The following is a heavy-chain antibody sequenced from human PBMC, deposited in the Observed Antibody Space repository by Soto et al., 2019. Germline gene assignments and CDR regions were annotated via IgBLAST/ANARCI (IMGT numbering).Heavy chain of an antibody. D-gene: IGHD3-9*01. V-gene: IGHV3-15*07. CDR1: GFTPSNAW. CDR3: TTESSSTYYDILTGYYHEYHLDC. Sequence: TGGSLRHPCTASGFTPSNAWMNWFRQPPEKRLEWVGRIKSKTDGGTTDYAAPVKGRFTISRDDSKNTLYLQMNSLKTEDTAVYYCTTESSSTYYDILTGYYHEYHLDCWGQGSLVTFSS. CDR2: IKSKTDGGTT. J-gene: IGHJ4*02.